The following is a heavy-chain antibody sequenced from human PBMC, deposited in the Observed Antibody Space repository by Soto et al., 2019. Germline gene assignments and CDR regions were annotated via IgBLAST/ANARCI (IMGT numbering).Heavy chain of an antibody. CDR2: IWYDGSNK. V-gene: IGHV3-33*01. D-gene: IGHD2-15*01. J-gene: IGHJ4*02. Sequence: QVQLVESGGGVVQPGRSLRLSCAASGFTFSSYGMHWVRQAPGKGLEWVAVIWYDGSNKYYADSVKGRFTISRDNSKNTVYLQINSVRAEDTAVYYCARDGYCSGGSCYSVPVFDYWGQGTLVTVSS. CDR3: ARDGYCSGGSCYSVPVFDY. CDR1: GFTFSSYG.